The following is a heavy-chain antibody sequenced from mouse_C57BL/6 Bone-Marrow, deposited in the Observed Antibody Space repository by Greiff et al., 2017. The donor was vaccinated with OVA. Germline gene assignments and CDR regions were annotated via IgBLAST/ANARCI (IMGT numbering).Heavy chain of an antibody. V-gene: IGHV3-6*01. D-gene: IGHD2-4*01. Sequence: EVKLQESGPGLVKPSQSLSLTCSVTGYSITSGYYWNWIRQFPGNKLEWMGYISYDGSNNYNPSLKNRISITRDTSKNQSFLKLNSVTTEDTATYYCARGIIYFDYWGQGTTLTVSS. CDR1: GYSITSGYY. CDR2: ISYDGSN. J-gene: IGHJ2*01. CDR3: ARGIIYFDY.